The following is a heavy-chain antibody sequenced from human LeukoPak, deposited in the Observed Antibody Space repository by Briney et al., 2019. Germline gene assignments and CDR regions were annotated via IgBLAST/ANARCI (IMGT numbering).Heavy chain of an antibody. CDR3: ARIWDSRSYYFDY. D-gene: IGHD6-6*01. CDR2: IYYSGST. V-gene: IGHV4-59*13. CDR1: GGSISSYY. J-gene: IGHJ4*02. Sequence: PSETLSLTCTVSGGSISSYYWSWIRQPPGKGLEWIGYIYYSGSTNYNPSLKSRVTISVDTSKNQFSLKLSSVTAADTAVYYCARIWDSRSYYFDYWGQGTLVTVSS.